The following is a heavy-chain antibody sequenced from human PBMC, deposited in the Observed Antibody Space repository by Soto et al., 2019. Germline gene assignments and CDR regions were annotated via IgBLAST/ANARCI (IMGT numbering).Heavy chain of an antibody. CDR2: ISGSGDKT. J-gene: IGHJ4*02. V-gene: IGHV3-23*01. CDR3: AKGASHAPFEK. Sequence: GGSLRLSCAASGFAFKDFAINWVRQAPGKGPEWLSTISGSGDKTFHSDSVKGRFNISRDNSNNKMFLQMNSLRAEDTAIYYCAKGASHAPFEKWGRGTLVTV. CDR1: GFAFKDFA.